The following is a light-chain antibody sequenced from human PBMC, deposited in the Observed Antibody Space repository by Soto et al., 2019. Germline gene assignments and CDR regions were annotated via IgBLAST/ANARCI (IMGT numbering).Light chain of an antibody. V-gene: IGLV1-47*02. CDR1: SANIGNNF. CDR3: VSWHDTLSGLV. CDR2: SNN. Sequence: QSVLTQPPAASGTPGQRVTISCSGRSANIGNNFVCWYQQLPGTAPKLLIYSNNQRPAGVPDRFSGSKSGTSASLAISGLRSEDEGDYYRVSWHDTLSGLVFGPGTKGTV. J-gene: IGLJ1*01.